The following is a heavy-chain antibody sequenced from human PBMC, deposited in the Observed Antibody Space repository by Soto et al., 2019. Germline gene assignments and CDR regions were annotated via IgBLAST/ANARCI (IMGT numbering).Heavy chain of an antibody. Sequence: SGPTLVKPTQTLTLTCTFSGFSLSTSGVGVGWIRQPPGKALEWLALIYWDDDKRYSPSLKSRLTITKDTSKNQVVLTMTNMDPVDTATYYCAHGRGDIVVVPAAMYFDYWGQGTLVTVSS. CDR2: IYWDDDK. CDR1: GFSLSTSGVG. V-gene: IGHV2-5*02. CDR3: AHGRGDIVVVPAAMYFDY. D-gene: IGHD2-2*01. J-gene: IGHJ4*02.